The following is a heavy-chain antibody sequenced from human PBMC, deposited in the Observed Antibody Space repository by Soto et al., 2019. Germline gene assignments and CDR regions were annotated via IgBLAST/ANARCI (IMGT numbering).Heavy chain of an antibody. CDR3: AREGDPVASSAFWIFYH. V-gene: IGHV4-30-2*01. CDR1: GGSFSSGGSS. Sequence: SQTLSLSCAVSGGSFSSGGSSWSWIRQPPGKGLEWIGYIDHSGSTYYNPSLKSRVTISVDTSKNQFSLKLSSVTAADTAVYYCAREGDPVASSAFWIFYHRGQVTLF. J-gene: IGHJ4*02. CDR2: IDHSGST. D-gene: IGHD6-6*01.